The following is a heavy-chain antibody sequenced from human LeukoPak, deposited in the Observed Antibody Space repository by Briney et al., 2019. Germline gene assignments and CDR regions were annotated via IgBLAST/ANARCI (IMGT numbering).Heavy chain of an antibody. CDR3: AKRGSYCSSTSCFFDY. CDR1: GFTFSSYA. D-gene: IGHD2-2*01. J-gene: IGHJ4*02. V-gene: IGHV3-23*01. Sequence: GGSLRLSCAASGFTFSSYAMSWVRQAPGKGLEWVSAISGSGGSTYYADSVKGRFTISRDNSKNTLYLQMNSLRAEDTAVYYCAKRGSYCSSTSCFFDYWGQGTLVTVSS. CDR2: ISGSGGST.